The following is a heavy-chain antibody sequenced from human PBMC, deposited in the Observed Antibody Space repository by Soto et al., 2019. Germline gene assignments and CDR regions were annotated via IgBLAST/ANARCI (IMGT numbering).Heavy chain of an antibody. V-gene: IGHV4-59*01. Sequence: SETLSLTCTVSGASMSEYFCSWIRQSPWKGLEWIGYIYYLGITDYNPSLKSRVTISVDTSKRQFSLRLTSVTAADTAVYYCARDGYDGSGSPYPAFWGPGHRGTAS. CDR1: GASMSEYF. CDR2: IYYLGIT. D-gene: IGHD3-10*01. CDR3: ARDGYDGSGSPYPAF. J-gene: IGHJ4*02.